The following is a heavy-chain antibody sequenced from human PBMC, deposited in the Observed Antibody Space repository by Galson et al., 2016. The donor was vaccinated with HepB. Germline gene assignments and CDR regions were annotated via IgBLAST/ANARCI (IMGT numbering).Heavy chain of an antibody. CDR3: ARDGAAAAGDGFC. J-gene: IGHJ4*02. V-gene: IGHV3-53*01. Sequence: SLRLSCAASGFTFSDYYMSWIRQAPGKGLEWVSLMYSGGSTRYADSVKGRFTISRDSSKNTLYLQMNNLRAEDTAVYYCARDGAAAAGDGFCWGQGTLVTVSS. D-gene: IGHD6-13*01. CDR2: MYSGGST. CDR1: GFTFSDYY.